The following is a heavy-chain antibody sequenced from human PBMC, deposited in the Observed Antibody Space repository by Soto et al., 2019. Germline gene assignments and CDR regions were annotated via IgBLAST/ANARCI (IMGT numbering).Heavy chain of an antibody. V-gene: IGHV1-3*01. Sequence: ASVKVSCKASGYTFTSYAMHWVRQAPGQRLEWMGWINAGNGNTKYSQKFQGRVTITRDTSASTAYMELSSLRSEDTAVYYCARAGDSSGYYYPDWFDPWGQGTLVTVSS. D-gene: IGHD3-22*01. CDR1: GYTFTSYA. J-gene: IGHJ5*02. CDR3: ARAGDSSGYYYPDWFDP. CDR2: INAGNGNT.